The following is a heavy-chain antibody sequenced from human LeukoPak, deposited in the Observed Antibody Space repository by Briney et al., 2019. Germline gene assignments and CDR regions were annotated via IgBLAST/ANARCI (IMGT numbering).Heavy chain of an antibody. J-gene: IGHJ4*02. D-gene: IGHD2-15*01. CDR1: GFIFSTYG. V-gene: IGHV3-33*01. CDR2: IWFDGTEK. CDR3: ARDQRWTFVY. Sequence: PGGSLRLSCTASGFIFSTYGMHWVRQAPGKGLEWVAIIWFDGTEKYYADSVKGRFTISRDNSKNTLYLQMNGLRVEDAAVYYCARDQRWTFVYWGQGTLVTVSS.